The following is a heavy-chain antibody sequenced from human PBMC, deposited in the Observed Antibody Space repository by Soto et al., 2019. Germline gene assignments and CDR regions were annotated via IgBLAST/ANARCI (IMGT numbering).Heavy chain of an antibody. CDR2: ISWDGGST. Sequence: EVQLVESGGGLVQPGGSLRLSCSASGFTFDDYTMHWVRQAPGKGLEWVSLISWDGGSTYYADSVKGRFTISRDNSKNSLYLQMNSLRTEDTALYYCAKDEGIAVAGAFDYWGQGTLVTVSS. CDR1: GFTFDDYT. D-gene: IGHD6-19*01. J-gene: IGHJ4*02. V-gene: IGHV3-43*01. CDR3: AKDEGIAVAGAFDY.